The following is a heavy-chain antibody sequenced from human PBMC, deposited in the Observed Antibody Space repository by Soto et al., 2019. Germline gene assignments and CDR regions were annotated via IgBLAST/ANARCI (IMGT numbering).Heavy chain of an antibody. CDR2: IYYSGST. V-gene: IGHV4-59*01. J-gene: IGHJ5*02. CDR3: ARHRGLRFLENWFDP. D-gene: IGHD3-3*01. CDR1: GGSISSYY. Sequence: SETLSLTCTVSGGSISSYYWSWIRQPPGKGLEWIGYIYYSGSTNYNPSLKSRVTISVDTSKNQFSLKLSSVTAADTAVYYCARHRGLRFLENWFDPWGQGTLVTVS.